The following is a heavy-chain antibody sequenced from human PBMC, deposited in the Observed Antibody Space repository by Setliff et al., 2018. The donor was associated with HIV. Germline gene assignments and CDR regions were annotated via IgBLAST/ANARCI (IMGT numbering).Heavy chain of an antibody. CDR2: ISSSSTYT. J-gene: IGHJ4*02. V-gene: IGHV3-11*05. D-gene: IGHD3-22*01. CDR3: AKAPGWLFLSHY. Sequence: PGGSLRLSCTASGFTFSDYYMSWIRQAPGKGLEWVSYISSSSTYTNYLDSVKGRFTISRDNAKNSLYLQMNSLRAEDTAVYYCAKAPGWLFLSHYWGQGTLVTVSS. CDR1: GFTFSDYY.